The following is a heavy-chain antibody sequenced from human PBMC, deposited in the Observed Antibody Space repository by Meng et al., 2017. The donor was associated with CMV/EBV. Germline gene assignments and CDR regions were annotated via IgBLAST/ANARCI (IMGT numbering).Heavy chain of an antibody. D-gene: IGHD3-3*01. CDR3: ARIGRYYDFWSGYQNWLDP. J-gene: IGHJ5*02. CDR2: IFSNDEK. V-gene: IGHV2-26*01. CDR1: GFSLSNARMG. Sequence: SGPTLVKPTETLTLTCTVSGFSLSNARMGVSWIRQPPGKALEWLAHIFSNDEKSYSTSLKSRLTISKDTSKSQVVLTMTNMDPVDTATYYCARIGRYYDFWSGYQNWLDPWGQGTLVTVSS.